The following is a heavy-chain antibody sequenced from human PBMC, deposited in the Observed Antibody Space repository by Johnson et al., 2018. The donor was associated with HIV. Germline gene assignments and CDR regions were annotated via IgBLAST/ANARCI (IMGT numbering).Heavy chain of an antibody. CDR2: ISGSGGST. CDR3: SRPWGCSSSPDAYDL. Sequence: VQLVESGGGLVQPGGSLRLSCAASGFTFSSYAMSWVRQAPGKGLEWVSGISGSGGSTNYADSVKGRFTISRDNSKNPLYLQMNSLRAEDTDVYYCSRPWGCSSSPDAYDLWGQWTMVTVSS. J-gene: IGHJ3*01. V-gene: IGHV3-23*04. CDR1: GFTFSSYA. D-gene: IGHD6-13*01.